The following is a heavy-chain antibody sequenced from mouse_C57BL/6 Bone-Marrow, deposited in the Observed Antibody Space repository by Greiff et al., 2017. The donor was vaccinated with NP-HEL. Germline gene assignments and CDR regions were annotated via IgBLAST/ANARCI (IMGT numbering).Heavy chain of an antibody. CDR2: IDPENGDT. CDR3: TTGGSSPYAMDY. V-gene: IGHV14-4*01. CDR1: GFNIKDDY. Sequence: EVKVVESGAELVRPGASVKLSCTVSGFNIKDDYMHWVKQRPEQGLEWIGWIDPENGDTEYASKFQGKATITADTSSNTAYLQLSSLTSEDPAVYYCTTGGSSPYAMDYWGQGTSVTVSS. J-gene: IGHJ4*01. D-gene: IGHD1-1*01.